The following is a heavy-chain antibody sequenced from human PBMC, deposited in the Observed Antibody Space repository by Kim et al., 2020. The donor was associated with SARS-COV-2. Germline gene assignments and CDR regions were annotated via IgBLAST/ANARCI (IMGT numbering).Heavy chain of an antibody. J-gene: IGHJ3*02. CDR2: IIPIFGTA. Sequence: SVKVSCKASGGTFSSYAISWVRQAPGQGLEWMGGIIPIFGTANYAQKFQGRVTITADESTSTAYMELSSLRSEDTAVYYCARDLFAVSGYFPQPYDAFDIWGQGTMVTVSS. CDR1: GGTFSSYA. D-gene: IGHD3-22*01. CDR3: ARDLFAVSGYFPQPYDAFDI. V-gene: IGHV1-69*13.